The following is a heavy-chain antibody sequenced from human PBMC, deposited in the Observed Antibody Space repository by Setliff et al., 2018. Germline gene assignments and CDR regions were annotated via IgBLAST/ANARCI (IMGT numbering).Heavy chain of an antibody. CDR1: GYTFTSYA. V-gene: IGHV1-3*04. D-gene: IGHD5-12*01. CDR3: ARDRKGSSGYDSPSYLDH. Sequence: GASVKVSCKASGYTFTSYAMNWVRQAPGQGLEWMGWISMDDDKAKYAQKFQGRVTIIRDTSASTDYMELSSLRSEDTAVYYSARDRKGSSGYDSPSYLDHWGPGTLVTVSS. J-gene: IGHJ4*02. CDR2: ISMDDDKA.